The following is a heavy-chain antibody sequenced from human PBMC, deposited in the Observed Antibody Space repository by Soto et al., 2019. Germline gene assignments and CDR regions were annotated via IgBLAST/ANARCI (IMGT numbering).Heavy chain of an antibody. CDR2: INAGNGNT. CDR1: GYTFTGYA. D-gene: IGHD6-19*01. J-gene: IGHJ4*02. V-gene: IGHV1-3*05. Sequence: QVQLVQSGAEEKKPGASVKVSCKASGYTFTGYAMHWVRQAPGHRLEWMGWINAGNGNTKYSQKFQGRVTITRDTSASTTDMELSSLISEDTAVYYCARAVAVAADFDYWGQGTLVTVSS. CDR3: ARAVAVAADFDY.